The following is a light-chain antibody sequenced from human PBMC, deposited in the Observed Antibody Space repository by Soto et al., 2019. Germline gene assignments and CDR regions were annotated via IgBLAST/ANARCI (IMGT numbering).Light chain of an antibody. CDR3: QQYNSYRA. V-gene: IGKV1-5*03. J-gene: IGKJ1*01. CDR2: KAA. CDR1: ESIDSW. Sequence: DIQMTQSPSTLSASVGDRVTITCRASESIDSWLAWHQQKPGRAPKLLISKAASLESGVPSRFSGTGFGTEFTTHISSLQPDDFANYYCQQYNSYRAFGQGTKVDIK.